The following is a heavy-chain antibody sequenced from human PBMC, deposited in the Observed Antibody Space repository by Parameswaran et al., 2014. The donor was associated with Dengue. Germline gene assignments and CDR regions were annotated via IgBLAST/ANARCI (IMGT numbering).Heavy chain of an antibody. CDR2: IRSDGSYE. D-gene: IGHD2-15*01. CDR3: ALTLRSGGSHPSGDY. J-gene: IGHJ4*02. Sequence: WIRQPPGKGLEWVSFIRSDGSYEYYADSVKGRFTISRDNSKNTLYLQMNSLRAEDTAVYYCALTLRSGGSHPSGDYWGQGTLVTVSS. V-gene: IGHV3-30*02.